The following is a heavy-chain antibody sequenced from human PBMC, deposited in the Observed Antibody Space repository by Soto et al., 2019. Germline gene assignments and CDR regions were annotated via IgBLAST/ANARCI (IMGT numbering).Heavy chain of an antibody. CDR1: GFTFTNCA. Sequence: QVQLAQSGAEVKKPGASVRVSCKTSGFTFTNCAMHWVRQAPRQRLEWMGWINAGNGDTKYSQKFQGRITITRDTSASTVYMELSSLRFEDTAVYYCASEIDATTATSLDYWGQGTLDSVSS. CDR2: INAGNGDT. V-gene: IGHV1-3*01. CDR3: ASEIDATTATSLDY. D-gene: IGHD4-17*01. J-gene: IGHJ4*02.